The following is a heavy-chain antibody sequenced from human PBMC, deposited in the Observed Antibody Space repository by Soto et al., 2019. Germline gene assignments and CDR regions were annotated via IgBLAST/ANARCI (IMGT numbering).Heavy chain of an antibody. D-gene: IGHD6-19*01. CDR3: AKDLPDSSGWYPWFDP. J-gene: IGHJ5*02. Sequence: ESGGGVVQPGRSLRLSCAASGFTFSSYGMHWVRQAPGKGLEWVAVISYDGSNKYYADSVKGRFTISRDNSKNTLYLQMNSLRAEDTAVYYCAKDLPDSSGWYPWFDPWGQGTLVTVSS. V-gene: IGHV3-30*18. CDR1: GFTFSSYG. CDR2: ISYDGSNK.